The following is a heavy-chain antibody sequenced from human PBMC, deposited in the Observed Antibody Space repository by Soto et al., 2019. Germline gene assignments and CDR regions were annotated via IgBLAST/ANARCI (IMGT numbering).Heavy chain of an antibody. Sequence: SETLSLTCAVYGGSFSGYYWSWIRQPPGKGLEWIGEINHSGSTNYNPSLKSRVTISVDTSKNQFSLKLSSVTAADTAVYYCARTGMLRLGEVSYVYYYGMDVWGQGTTVTVSS. CDR2: INHSGST. J-gene: IGHJ6*02. V-gene: IGHV4-34*01. CDR1: GGSFSGYY. D-gene: IGHD3-16*02. CDR3: ARTGMLRLGEVSYVYYYGMDV.